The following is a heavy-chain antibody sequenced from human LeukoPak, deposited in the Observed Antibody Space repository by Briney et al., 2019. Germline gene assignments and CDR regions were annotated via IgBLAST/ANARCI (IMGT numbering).Heavy chain of an antibody. J-gene: IGHJ5*02. CDR1: GGSISSSSYY. CDR3: ARYSSSSGWFDP. V-gene: IGHV4-39*01. Sequence: SETLSLTCTVSGGSISSSSYYWVWNRQPPWRGLEWIGNIFYSGSTYYSPSLKSRVTISVDTSKNQFSLRLSSVTPADTAVYYCARYSSSSGWFDPWGPGTLVTVSS. CDR2: IFYSGST. D-gene: IGHD6-6*01.